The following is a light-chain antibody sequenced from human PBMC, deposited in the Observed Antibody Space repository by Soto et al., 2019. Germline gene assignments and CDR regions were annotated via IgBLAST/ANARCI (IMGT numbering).Light chain of an antibody. V-gene: IGKV1-39*01. CDR1: QSINKY. CDR2: TAS. Sequence: DIQMTQSPSSLSASVGDRVTITCRASQSINKYLHWYQQKPGKAPKLLIYTASSLVSGVPSRFSGSGSGPDVPLTISSLQPEDFASYFCHQSYRAPHTFGQGTKLEIK. J-gene: IGKJ2*01. CDR3: HQSYRAPHT.